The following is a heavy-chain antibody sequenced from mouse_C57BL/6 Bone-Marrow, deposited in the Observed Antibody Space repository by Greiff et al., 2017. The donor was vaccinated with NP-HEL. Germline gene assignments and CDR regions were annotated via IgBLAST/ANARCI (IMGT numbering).Heavy chain of an antibody. CDR3: ARYYYGSSYVNYFDY. CDR1: GYTFTDYY. CDR2: IYPGSGNT. J-gene: IGHJ2*01. Sequence: QVQLKESGPELVKPGASVKISCKASGYTFTDYYINWVKQRPGQGLEWIGWIYPGSGNTKYNEKFKGKATLTVDTSSSTAYMQLSSLTSEDSAVYFCARYYYGSSYVNYFDYWGQGTTLTVSS. V-gene: IGHV1-84*01. D-gene: IGHD1-1*01.